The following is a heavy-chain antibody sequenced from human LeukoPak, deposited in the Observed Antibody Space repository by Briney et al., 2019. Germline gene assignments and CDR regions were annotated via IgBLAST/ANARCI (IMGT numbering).Heavy chain of an antibody. J-gene: IGHJ4*02. CDR3: ARMPTPYQLPDY. Sequence: SGPTLVKLTQTLTLTCTFSGFSLSTSGMCVSWIRQPPGKALEWLARIDWDDDKYYSTSLKTRLTISKDTSKNQVVLTMTNMDPVDTATYYCARMPTPYQLPDYWGQGTLVTVSS. CDR2: IDWDDDK. V-gene: IGHV2-70*11. CDR1: GFSLSTSGMC. D-gene: IGHD2-2*01.